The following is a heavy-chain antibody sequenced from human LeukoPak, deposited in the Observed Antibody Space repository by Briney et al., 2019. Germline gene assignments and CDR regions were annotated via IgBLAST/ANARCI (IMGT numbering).Heavy chain of an antibody. CDR3: AKGGRASTMTPGYYYYYMDV. CDR2: ISGSGGST. D-gene: IGHD5/OR15-5a*01. CDR1: GFTFSSYG. Sequence: PGGSLRLSSAASGFTFSSYGMSWVRQAPGKGLEWVSAISGSGGSTYYADSVKGRFTISRDNSKNTLYLQMNSLRAEDTAVYYCAKGGRASTMTPGYYYYYMDVWGKGTTVTISS. J-gene: IGHJ6*03. V-gene: IGHV3-23*01.